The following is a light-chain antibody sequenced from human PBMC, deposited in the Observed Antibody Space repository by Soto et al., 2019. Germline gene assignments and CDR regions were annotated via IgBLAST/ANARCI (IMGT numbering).Light chain of an antibody. CDR2: GAS. V-gene: IGKV3-20*01. Sequence: EIVLTQSPGTLSLSPGERVTLSRRASQSVTRSFLAWYQQKPGQAPRLLINGASSRATGIPDRFSGSGSGTDFTLTISGLEPEDLAVYYCHQYGSSPQAFGPGTKVDIK. CDR3: HQYGSSPQA. J-gene: IGKJ3*01. CDR1: QSVTRSF.